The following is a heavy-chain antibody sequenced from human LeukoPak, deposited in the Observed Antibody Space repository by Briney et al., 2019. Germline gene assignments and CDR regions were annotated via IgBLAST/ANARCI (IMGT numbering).Heavy chain of an antibody. J-gene: IGHJ4*02. CDR1: GYTFTGYY. Sequence: ASVKVSCKASGYTFTGYYMHWVRQAPGQGLEWMGWINPNSGGTNYAQKFQGRVTMTRDTSISTAYMGLSRLRSDDTAVYYCARGLRFLEWRNSFDYWGQGTLVTVSS. CDR2: INPNSGGT. V-gene: IGHV1-2*02. CDR3: ARGLRFLEWRNSFDY. D-gene: IGHD3-3*01.